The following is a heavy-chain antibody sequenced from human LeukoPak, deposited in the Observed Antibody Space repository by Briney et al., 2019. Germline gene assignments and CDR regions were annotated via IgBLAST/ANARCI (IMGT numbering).Heavy chain of an antibody. D-gene: IGHD3-3*01. Sequence: SGTLSLTCAVSGGSISSSNWWSWVRQPPGKGLEWIGEIYHSGSTNYNPSLKSRVTISVDKSKNQFSLKLSSVTAADTAVYYCARAGDNFWSGYYLDYWGQGTLVTVSS. CDR3: ARAGDNFWSGYYLDY. J-gene: IGHJ4*02. CDR1: GGSISSSNW. CDR2: IYHSGST. V-gene: IGHV4-4*02.